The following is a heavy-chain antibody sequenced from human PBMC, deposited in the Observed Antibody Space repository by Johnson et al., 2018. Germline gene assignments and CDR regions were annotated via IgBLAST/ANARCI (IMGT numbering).Heavy chain of an antibody. Sequence: QVQLQESGPGLVKPSETLSLTCTVSGGSISDYYWNWIRQPPGKGLEWIGYIYHSGRTNYNPSLKSRVTISVDTSKSQFSLKRSSVTAADTAVYYCARRVARSDAFDIWGQGTIVTVSA. CDR3: ARRVARSDAFDI. V-gene: IGHV4-59*01. CDR2: IYHSGRT. J-gene: IGHJ3*02. CDR1: GGSISDYY.